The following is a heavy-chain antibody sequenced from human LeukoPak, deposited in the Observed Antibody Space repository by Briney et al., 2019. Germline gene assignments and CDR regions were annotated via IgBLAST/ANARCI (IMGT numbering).Heavy chain of an antibody. V-gene: IGHV4-31*03. D-gene: IGHD5-24*01. Sequence: SQTLSLTCTVSGGSISSGGYYWSWLRQHPGKGLEWIGYIYYSGSTYYNPSLKSRVTISVDTSKNQFSLKLSSVTAADTAVYYCAREGDGYNSVWGQGTLVTVSS. CDR2: IYYSGST. CDR3: AREGDGYNSV. CDR1: GGSISSGGYY. J-gene: IGHJ4*02.